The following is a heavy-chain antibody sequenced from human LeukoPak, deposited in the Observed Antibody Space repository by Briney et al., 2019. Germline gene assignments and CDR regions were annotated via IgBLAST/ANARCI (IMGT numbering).Heavy chain of an antibody. CDR1: GYSISSGYY. V-gene: IGHV4-61*01. D-gene: IGHD3-10*01. J-gene: IGHJ4*02. CDR2: IYYSGST. Sequence: SETLSLTCTVSGYSISSGYYWGWIRQPPGKGLEWIGYIYYSGSTNYNPSLKGRVTISVDTSKNQFSLKLSSVTAADTAVYYCARDRGKGNDYWGQGTLVTVSS. CDR3: ARDRGKGNDY.